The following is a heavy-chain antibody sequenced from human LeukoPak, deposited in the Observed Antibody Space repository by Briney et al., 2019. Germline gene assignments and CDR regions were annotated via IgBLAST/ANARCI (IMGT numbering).Heavy chain of an antibody. CDR2: IKQDGSEK. D-gene: IGHD3-3*01. CDR3: ARPGGFGVAPFHY. CDR1: GFTFSSFW. V-gene: IGHV3-7*01. Sequence: GGSLRLSCAASGFTFSSFWRTWVRQAPGKGLEWVANIKQDGSEKYYVDSVKRRFTLPRDNAKHSLYLQMNSLRAEDTAVYYCARPGGFGVAPFHYWGQGSLVTVSS. J-gene: IGHJ4*02.